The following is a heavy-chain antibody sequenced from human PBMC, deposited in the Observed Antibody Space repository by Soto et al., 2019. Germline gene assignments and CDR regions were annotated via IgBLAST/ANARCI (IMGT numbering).Heavy chain of an antibody. J-gene: IGHJ5*02. CDR2: INPNGGRT. V-gene: IGHV1-46*01. CDR3: ARSSEAVFGIIIEGSNGLAP. D-gene: IGHD1-26*01. CDR1: ADTFTSYY. Sequence: VQLVQSGAEVKKPGASVKLSCKAPADTFTSYYIHWVRQAPGHGLEWMGIINPNGGRTRFAQTCQARITMTTDTSTSTVYMELRSRRFEDTAFYYCARSSEAVFGIIIEGSNGLAPWGQGSLVTVSS.